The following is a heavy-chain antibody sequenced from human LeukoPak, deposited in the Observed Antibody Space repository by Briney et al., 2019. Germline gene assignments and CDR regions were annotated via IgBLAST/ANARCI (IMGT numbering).Heavy chain of an antibody. D-gene: IGHD3-10*01. V-gene: IGHV3-48*01. CDR2: ISSSSSTI. J-gene: IGHJ3*02. Sequence: GGSLRLSCAASGFTFSSYSMNWVRQAPGKGLEWVSYISSSSSTIYYADSVKGRFTISRDNAKNSLYLQMNSLKTEDTAIYYCTRKRTYWSNSDDAFDIWGQGTMVTVSS. CDR3: TRKRTYWSNSDDAFDI. CDR1: GFTFSSYS.